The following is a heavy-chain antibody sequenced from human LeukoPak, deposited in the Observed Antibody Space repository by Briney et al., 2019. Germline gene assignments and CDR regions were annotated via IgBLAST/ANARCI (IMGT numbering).Heavy chain of an antibody. CDR3: ARGGYYYDSSGYIPPPGADAFDI. CDR2: INPNSGGT. J-gene: IGHJ3*02. CDR1: GYTFTGYY. V-gene: IGHV1-2*02. D-gene: IGHD3-22*01. Sequence: ASVKVSCKASGYTFTGYYMHWVRQAPGQGLEWMGWINPNSGGTNYAQKFQGRVTMTRDTSISTAYMELSRLRSDDTAVYYCARGGYYYDSSGYIPPPGADAFDIWGQGTMVTVSS.